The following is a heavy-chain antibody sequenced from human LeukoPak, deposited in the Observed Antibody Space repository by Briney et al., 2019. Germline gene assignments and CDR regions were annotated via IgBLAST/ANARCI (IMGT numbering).Heavy chain of an antibody. CDR1: GFTFSSYS. J-gene: IGHJ4*02. Sequence: PGGSLRLSCAASGFTFSSYSMNWLRQAPGKGLEWVSSISSSGSTIYYADSVKGRFTISRDNSKNTLYLQMNSLRAEDTAVYYCAKSEWLVRPSLSDYWGQGTLVTVSS. CDR3: AKSEWLVRPSLSDY. V-gene: IGHV3-23*01. CDR2: ISSSGSTI. D-gene: IGHD6-19*01.